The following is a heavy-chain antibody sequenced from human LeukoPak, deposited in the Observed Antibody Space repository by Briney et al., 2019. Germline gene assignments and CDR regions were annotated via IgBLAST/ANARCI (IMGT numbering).Heavy chain of an antibody. CDR1: GFTVINYA. Sequence: GGSLRLSCAASGFTVINYAMAWVRQAPGKGLEWVSAINGGNDATNYANSVKGRFTISRDNAKNSLYLQMNSLRAEDTALYYCAKGVRGVIIASDAFDIWGQGTMVTVSS. D-gene: IGHD3-10*01. J-gene: IGHJ3*02. V-gene: IGHV3-23*01. CDR2: INGGNDAT. CDR3: AKGVRGVIIASDAFDI.